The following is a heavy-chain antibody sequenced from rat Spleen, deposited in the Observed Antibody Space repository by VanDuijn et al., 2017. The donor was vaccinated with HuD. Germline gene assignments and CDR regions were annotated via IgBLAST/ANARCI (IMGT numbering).Heavy chain of an antibody. J-gene: IGHJ2*01. CDR1: GFSLISNG. Sequence: QVQLKESGPGLVQPSQTLSLTCTVSGFSLISNGVHWIRQPPGRGLEWMGVMWGDGSTAYNSALKSRLSISRDTSKSQVFLKMNSLQTEDIATYYCARGFGFYTGDYFDYWGQGVKVTVSS. CDR3: ARGFGFYTGDYFDY. V-gene: IGHV2-13*01. D-gene: IGHD4-3*01. CDR2: MWGDGST.